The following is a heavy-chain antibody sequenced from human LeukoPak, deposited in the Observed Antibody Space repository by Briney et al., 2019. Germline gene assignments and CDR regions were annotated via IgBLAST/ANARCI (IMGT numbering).Heavy chain of an antibody. J-gene: IGHJ3*02. CDR3: ARPPHDFWSGSARGDAFDI. V-gene: IGHV4-39*01. CDR2: IYYSGST. D-gene: IGHD3-3*01. CDR1: GGSISSSSYY. Sequence: SETLSLTCTVSGGSISSSSYYWGWIRQPPGKGLEWIGSIYYSGSTYYNPSLKSRVTISVDTSKNQFSLKLSSVTAADTAVYYCARPPHDFWSGSARGDAFDIWGQGTTVTVSS.